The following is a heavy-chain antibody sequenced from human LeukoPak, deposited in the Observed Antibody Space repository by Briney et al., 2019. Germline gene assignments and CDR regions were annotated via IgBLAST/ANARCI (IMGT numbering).Heavy chain of an antibody. CDR3: VRDDWGPGDH. J-gene: IGHJ5*02. V-gene: IGHV3-7*03. Sequence: GGSLRLSCEASGFTCRNDWMSWVRQTPGAGLESVANIKQDGSRQYYVDSVKGRFAISRDNAKNLLFLEMNSLRDEDTAIYYCVRDDWGPGDHWGQGTVVTVSS. CDR1: GFTCRNDW. CDR2: IKQDGSRQ. D-gene: IGHD3-16*01.